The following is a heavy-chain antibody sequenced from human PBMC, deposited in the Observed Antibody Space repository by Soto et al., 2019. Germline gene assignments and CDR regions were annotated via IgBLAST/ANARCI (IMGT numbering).Heavy chain of an antibody. V-gene: IGHV3-23*01. CDR2: ISASGGSR. CDR3: ARRYYYDGSGPYGMDV. CDR1: AFPFKSDC. J-gene: IGHJ6*02. Sequence: EVQLLESGGGLVQPGGSPRLSCTGSAFPFKSDCLSWVPQGPGEGVGGVSAISASGGSRYYADSVKGRFTISRDNSKNTLFLQMNSLSAEDTAVYYCARRYYYDGSGPYGMDVWGQGTTVTVSS. D-gene: IGHD3-22*01.